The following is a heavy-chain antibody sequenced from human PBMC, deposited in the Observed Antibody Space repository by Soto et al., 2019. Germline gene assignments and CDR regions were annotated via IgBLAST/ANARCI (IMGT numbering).Heavy chain of an antibody. Sequence: QVQLEQSGAEVKRPGSSVKVSCKTSGGNFNTYPISWVRQAPGHRLEWMGKIIPIFGTPDYAQKFQGRVTINAYEATTTVYMELRSLKSADSAVYYWARDSRLWGTTGWKRENLFDIWGQGTMVTVSS. J-gene: IGHJ3*02. V-gene: IGHV1-69*18. D-gene: IGHD3-16*01. CDR3: ARDSRLWGTTGWKRENLFDI. CDR1: GGNFNTYP. CDR2: IIPIFGTP.